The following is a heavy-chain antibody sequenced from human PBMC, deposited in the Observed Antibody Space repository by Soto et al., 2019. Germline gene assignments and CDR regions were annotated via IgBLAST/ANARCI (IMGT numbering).Heavy chain of an antibody. V-gene: IGHV3-74*01. CDR2: INSDGSST. Sequence: GGSLRLSCAASGFTFSSHWMHWVRQAPGKGLVWVSRINSDGSSTSYADSVKGRFTISRDNAKNTLYLQMNSLRAEDTAVYYCARYITRGYYFDYWGQGTLVTVSS. D-gene: IGHD3-10*01. CDR3: ARYITRGYYFDY. CDR1: GFTFSSHW. J-gene: IGHJ4*02.